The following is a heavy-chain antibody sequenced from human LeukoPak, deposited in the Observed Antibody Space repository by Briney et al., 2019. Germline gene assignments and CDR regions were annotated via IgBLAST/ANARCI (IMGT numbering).Heavy chain of an antibody. CDR1: GYTFINYY. CDR2: INPSGGSA. Sequence: ASVKVSCKASGYTFINYYMHLVRQAPGQGLERMGIINPSGGSATYAQKIQGIVTLTRDTSTSTVYMELSSLRSDDTSVYYCAREGYGSGRRLGMDVWGQGTTVTVSS. J-gene: IGHJ6*02. V-gene: IGHV1-46*01. D-gene: IGHD3-10*01. CDR3: AREGYGSGRRLGMDV.